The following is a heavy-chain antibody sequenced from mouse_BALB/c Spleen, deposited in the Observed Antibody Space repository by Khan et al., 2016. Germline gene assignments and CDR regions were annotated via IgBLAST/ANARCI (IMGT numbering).Heavy chain of an antibody. CDR3: ARHRDGYSY. D-gene: IGHD2-3*01. V-gene: IGHV5-9-2*01. CDR1: GFTFSSYG. CDR2: ISGGGSYT. Sequence: EVELVESEGGLVKPGGSLKLSCAASGFTFSSYGMSWVRQTPEKRLEWVATISGGGSYTYYPDSVKGRFTISRDNAKNNLYLQMSSLRSEDTALYYCARHRDGYSYWGQGTLVTVSA. J-gene: IGHJ3*01.